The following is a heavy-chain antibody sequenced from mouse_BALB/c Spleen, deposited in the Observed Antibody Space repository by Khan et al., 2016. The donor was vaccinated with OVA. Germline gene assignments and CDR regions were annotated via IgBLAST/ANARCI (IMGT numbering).Heavy chain of an antibody. D-gene: IGHD4-1*01. CDR1: GFTFSSYG. Sequence: EVELVESGGGLVKPGGSLKLSCAASGFTFSSYGMSWVRQTPDKRLEWVATISSDGSYTYYPDSVKGRFTISRDNVKNTLYLQMSSLKSEDTAMYYCASHLTGSFAYWGQGTLVTVSA. J-gene: IGHJ3*01. CDR2: ISSDGSYT. V-gene: IGHV5-6*01. CDR3: ASHLTGSFAY.